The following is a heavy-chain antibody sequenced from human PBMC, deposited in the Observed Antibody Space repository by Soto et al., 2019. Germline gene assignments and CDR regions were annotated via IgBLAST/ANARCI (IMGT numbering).Heavy chain of an antibody. CDR3: AKRIRWFGAVSLAFSVHYGMDV. V-gene: IGHV3-30*18. D-gene: IGHD3-10*01. CDR2: RSYDGSNK. J-gene: IGHJ6*02. Sequence: QVQLVESGGGVVQPGKSRRLSCAASGFTFSSFRMHWVRQAPGKGLEGVAGRSYDGSNKYYADSVKGPYTISRDNSKNTVLLQMKTLRAEDTAVYFCAKRIRWFGAVSLAFSVHYGMDVWGPGTAVTVSS. CDR1: GFTFSSFR.